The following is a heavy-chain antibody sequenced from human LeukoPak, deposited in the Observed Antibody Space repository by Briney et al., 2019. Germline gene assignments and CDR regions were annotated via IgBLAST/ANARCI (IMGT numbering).Heavy chain of an antibody. V-gene: IGHV1-69*01. Sequence: ASVKVSCKASGGTFSSYAISWVRQAPGQGLEWMGGIIPIFGTANYAQKFQGRVTITADESTSTAYMELSSLRSEDTAVYYCARTMQWELQYYFDYWGQGTLVTVSS. D-gene: IGHD1-26*01. CDR1: GGTFSSYA. CDR2: IIPIFGTA. J-gene: IGHJ4*02. CDR3: ARTMQWELQYYFDY.